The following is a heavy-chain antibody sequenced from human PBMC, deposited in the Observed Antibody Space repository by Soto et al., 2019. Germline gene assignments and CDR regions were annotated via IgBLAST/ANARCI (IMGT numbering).Heavy chain of an antibody. D-gene: IGHD2-2*01. CDR2: FDPEDGET. CDR3: ATGWRLGYCSSTSCSYSGFDY. CDR1: GYTLTELS. J-gene: IGHJ4*02. V-gene: IGHV1-24*01. Sequence: QVQLVQSGAEVKKPGASVKVSCKVSGYTLTELSMHWVRQAPGKGVEGMGGFDPEDGETIYAQKFQGRVTMTEDTSTDTAYMELSSLRSEDTAVYYCATGWRLGYCSSTSCSYSGFDYWGQGTLVTVSS.